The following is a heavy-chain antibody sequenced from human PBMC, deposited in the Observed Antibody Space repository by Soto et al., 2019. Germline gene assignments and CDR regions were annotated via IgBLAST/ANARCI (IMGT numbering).Heavy chain of an antibody. V-gene: IGHV3-21*06. CDR1: GFTFSSYS. Sequence: PGGSLRLSCAASGFTFSSYSMNWVRQAPGKGLEWVSSISSSSSYIYYADSVKGRFTISRDNAKNSLYLQMNSLRAEDTAVYYCARDRRWDTAMVTTPYYWGQGTLVTVSS. J-gene: IGHJ4*02. CDR3: ARDRRWDTAMVTTPYY. D-gene: IGHD5-18*01. CDR2: ISSSSSYI.